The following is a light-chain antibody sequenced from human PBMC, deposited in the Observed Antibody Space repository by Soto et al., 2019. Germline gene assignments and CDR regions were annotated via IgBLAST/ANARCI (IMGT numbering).Light chain of an antibody. J-gene: IGKJ4*01. CDR1: QGISSY. CDR3: QQLNSYPLT. Sequence: IELTQSPPSLSASVGDRVTITCRASQGISSYLAWYQQKPGKAPKLLIYAASTLQSGVPSRFSGSGSGTDCTITISSLQNEDCATYYCQQLNSYPLTFGGGTKVDIK. V-gene: IGKV1-9*01. CDR2: AAS.